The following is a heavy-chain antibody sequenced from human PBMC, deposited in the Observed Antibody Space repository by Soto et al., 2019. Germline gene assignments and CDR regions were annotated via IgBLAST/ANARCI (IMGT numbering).Heavy chain of an antibody. V-gene: IGHV1-18*01. D-gene: IGHD5-12*01. Sequence: QVQLVQSGGEVKKPGASVKLSCTASGYTFTSYGISWVRQAPGQGLEWMGWISAYNGKTNYAQTVQGTVTMTTATXXRTAYMDLRSLRSDDTAVYYCARGGDVNYYHGMDVWGQGTTVTVSS. CDR1: GYTFTSYG. J-gene: IGHJ6*02. CDR2: ISAYNGKT. CDR3: ARGGDVNYYHGMDV.